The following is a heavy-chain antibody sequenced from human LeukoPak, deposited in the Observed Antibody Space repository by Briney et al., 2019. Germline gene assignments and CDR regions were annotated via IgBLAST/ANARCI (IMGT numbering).Heavy chain of an antibody. CDR1: GFTFSVYY. V-gene: IGHV3-11*06. Sequence: GGSLKLSCAASGFTFSVYYMSGIRQAPGKGLEWVSYISSSSSYTNYADSVKGRFTISRDNAKNSLYLQMNSLRAEDTAVYYCARDLTGTTPGDFWGQGTLVTVSS. CDR3: ARDLTGTTPGDF. D-gene: IGHD1-20*01. J-gene: IGHJ4*02. CDR2: ISSSSSYT.